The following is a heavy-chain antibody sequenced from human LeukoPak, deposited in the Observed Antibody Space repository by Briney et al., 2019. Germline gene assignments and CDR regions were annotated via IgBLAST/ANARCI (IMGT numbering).Heavy chain of an antibody. CDR2: INHSGST. CDR3: ARGVGGSS. D-gene: IGHD1-26*01. J-gene: IGHJ3*01. CDR1: GGSFSGYY. V-gene: IGHV4-34*01. Sequence: PSETLSLTCAVYGGSFSGYYWSWIRQPPGKGLEWIGEINHSGSTNYNPSLKSRVTISVDTSKNQFSLKLSSVTAADTAVYYCARGVGGSSWGKGKMVTVSS.